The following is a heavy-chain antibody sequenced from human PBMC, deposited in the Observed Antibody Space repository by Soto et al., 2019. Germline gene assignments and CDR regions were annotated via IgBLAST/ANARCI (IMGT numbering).Heavy chain of an antibody. CDR3: ARDGYYDSRGRPYNWFDP. D-gene: IGHD3-22*01. Sequence: ASVKVSCKASGYTFTSYGVSWVRQAPGQGLEWIGWISAYNGNTNYAQKLQDRLTMTTDTSTSTAYMELRSLRSDDTAVYYCARDGYYDSRGRPYNWFDPWGQGTLVNVSS. CDR1: GYTFTSYG. CDR2: ISAYNGNT. V-gene: IGHV1-18*01. J-gene: IGHJ5*02.